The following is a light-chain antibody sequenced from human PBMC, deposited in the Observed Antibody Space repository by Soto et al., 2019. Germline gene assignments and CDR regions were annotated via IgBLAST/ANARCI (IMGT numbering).Light chain of an antibody. CDR3: QQYPSFSYT. CDR2: DAS. V-gene: IGKV1-5*01. Sequence: DIQMTQSPSTLSASVGDRVTITCRASQIISRWLAWYQQKPGQAPKLLIYDASTLARGVPSRFRGRGSGPAFILTISRLEPDDISTYHCQQYPSFSYTFGQGTQLDIK. CDR1: QIISRW. J-gene: IGKJ2*01.